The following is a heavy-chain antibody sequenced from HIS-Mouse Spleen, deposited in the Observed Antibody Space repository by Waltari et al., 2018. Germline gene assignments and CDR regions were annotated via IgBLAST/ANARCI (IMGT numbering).Heavy chain of an antibody. CDR3: ARDLVEWDPQGFDY. D-gene: IGHD3-3*01. J-gene: IGHJ4*02. Sequence: QVQLVESGGGLVQPGRSLSLFCSASGFTFSCFSLHWVRQAPGKGLEWVAVISYDGSNKYYADSVKGRFTISRDNSKNTLYLQMNSLRAEDTAVYYCARDLVEWDPQGFDYWGQGTLVTVSS. CDR2: ISYDGSNK. CDR1: GFTFSCFS. V-gene: IGHV3-30-3*01.